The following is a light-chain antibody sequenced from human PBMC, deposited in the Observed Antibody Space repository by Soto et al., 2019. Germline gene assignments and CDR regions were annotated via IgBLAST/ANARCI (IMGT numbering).Light chain of an antibody. Sequence: EIVLTHSPATLSLSPCERATLSSRASQSVSSYLAWYQQKPGQAPRLLIYGASTRAIDIPARFSGSGSETEFTLTISSLQSEDFAVYYCQQYNNWPRTFGQGTKVDIK. V-gene: IGKV3-15*01. J-gene: IGKJ1*01. CDR2: GAS. CDR3: QQYNNWPRT. CDR1: QSVSSY.